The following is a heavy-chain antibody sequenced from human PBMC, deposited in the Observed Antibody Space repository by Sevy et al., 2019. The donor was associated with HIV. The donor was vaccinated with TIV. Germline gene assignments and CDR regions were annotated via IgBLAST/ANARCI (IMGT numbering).Heavy chain of an antibody. CDR2: VTSDGTT. CDR1: GLTLTTTG. D-gene: IGHD3-16*01. CDR3: AGGDRTMITDLDY. J-gene: IGHJ4*02. V-gene: IGHV3-23*01. Sequence: GGSLRLSCAASGLTLTTTGMSWVRQAPGKGLEWVAGVTSDGTTYYADSVRDRFTVSRDNSKNTLYLQLNSLRADDTAVIYCAGGDRTMITDLDYWGQGTLVTVSS.